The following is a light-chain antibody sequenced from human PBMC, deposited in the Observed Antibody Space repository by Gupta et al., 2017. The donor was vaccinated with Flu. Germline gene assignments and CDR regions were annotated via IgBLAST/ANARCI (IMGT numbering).Light chain of an antibody. CDR2: QDS. CDR3: QAWDSSTHVV. J-gene: IGLJ2*01. V-gene: IGLV3-1*01. Sequence: PSVSVSPGQTASITCSGDKLGDKYACWYQQKPGQSPVLVIYQDSKRPSGIPERFSGSNSGNTATLTISGTQAMDEADYYCQAWDSSTHVVFGGGTKLTVL. CDR1: KLGDKY.